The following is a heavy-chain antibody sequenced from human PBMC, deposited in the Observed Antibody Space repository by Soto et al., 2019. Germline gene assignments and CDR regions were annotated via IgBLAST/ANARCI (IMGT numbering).Heavy chain of an antibody. CDR3: ARAGAMGVAGVEW. D-gene: IGHD6-19*01. V-gene: IGHV1-69*02. J-gene: IGHJ4*02. CDR2: IIPILGIA. CDR1: GGTFSSYT. Sequence: SVKVSCTAPGGTFSSYTISWVRQAPGQGLEWMGRIIPILGIANYAQKFQGRVTITADKSTSTAYMELSSLRSEDTAVYYCARAGAMGVAGVEWWGQGTLVTVSS.